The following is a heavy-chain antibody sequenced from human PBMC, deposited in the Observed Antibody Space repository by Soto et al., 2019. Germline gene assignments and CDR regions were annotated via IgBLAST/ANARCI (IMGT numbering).Heavy chain of an antibody. J-gene: IGHJ4*02. Sequence: KVSCKASGGTFSSYTISWVRQAPGQGLEWMGRIIPILGIANYAQKFQGRVTIIADKSTSTAYMELSSLRSEDTAVYYCATLVRRSRHNPYYFDYRAQRTPVTGSS. V-gene: IGHV1-69*02. CDR2: IIPILGIA. CDR3: ATLVRRSRHNPYYFDY. D-gene: IGHD3-10*02. CDR1: GGTFSSYT.